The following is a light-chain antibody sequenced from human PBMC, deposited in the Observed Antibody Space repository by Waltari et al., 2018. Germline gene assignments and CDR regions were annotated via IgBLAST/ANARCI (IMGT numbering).Light chain of an antibody. Sequence: EILLTQSPGTLSLSPGERATLSCRASQSVSSSYLAWYQQKPGQAPRLLIYGASSRATGIPDRFSGSGSGIDFTLTISRLEPEDFAVYYCQQYGSSPPFTFGPGTKVDIK. CDR2: GAS. CDR1: QSVSSSY. J-gene: IGKJ3*01. CDR3: QQYGSSPPFT. V-gene: IGKV3-20*01.